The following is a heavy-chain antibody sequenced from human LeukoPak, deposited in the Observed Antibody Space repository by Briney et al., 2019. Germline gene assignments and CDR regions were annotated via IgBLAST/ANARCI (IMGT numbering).Heavy chain of an antibody. V-gene: IGHV1-18*03. Sequence: ASVKVSCKASGYTFTSYGISWVRQAPGQGLEWMGWISAYNGNTNYAQKLQGRVTMTTDTSTSTAYMELRSLRSEDMAVYYCARSGYSYGYGHYWGQGTLVTVSS. D-gene: IGHD5-18*01. CDR2: ISAYNGNT. J-gene: IGHJ4*02. CDR3: ARSGYSYGYGHY. CDR1: GYTFTSYG.